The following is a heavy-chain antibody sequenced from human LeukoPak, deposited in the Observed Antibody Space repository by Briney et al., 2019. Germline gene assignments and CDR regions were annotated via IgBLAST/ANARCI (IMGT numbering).Heavy chain of an antibody. V-gene: IGHV1-69*05. CDR1: GGTFSSYA. D-gene: IGHD5-18*01. J-gene: IGHJ4*02. Sequence: SVKVSCKASGGTFSSYAISWVRQAPGQGLEWMGRIIPIFGTANYAQKFQGRVTITTDESTSTAYMELNSLRSEDTAVYYCASGILGYSYGSHFDYWGQGTLVTVSS. CDR3: ASGILGYSYGSHFDY. CDR2: IIPIFGTA.